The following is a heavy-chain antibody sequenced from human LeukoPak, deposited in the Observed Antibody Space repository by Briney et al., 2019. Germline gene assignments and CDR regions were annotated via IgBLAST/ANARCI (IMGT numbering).Heavy chain of an antibody. CDR3: ARRPIAAAGSSGFAY. V-gene: IGHV5-51*01. Sequence: GESLKISCKGSGYSFTSYWIGWVRQIPGKGLEWMGIIYPGDSDTRYSPSFQGQVTISADKSISTAYLQWSRLKASDTAMYYCARRPIAAAGSSGFAYWGQGTLVTVSS. J-gene: IGHJ4*02. CDR2: IYPGDSDT. D-gene: IGHD6-13*01. CDR1: GYSFTSYW.